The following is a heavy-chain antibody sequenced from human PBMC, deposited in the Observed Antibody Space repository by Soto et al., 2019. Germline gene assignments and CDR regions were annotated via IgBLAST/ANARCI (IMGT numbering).Heavy chain of an antibody. J-gene: IGHJ6*03. V-gene: IGHV3-21*01. CDR1: GFTFSSYA. CDR3: ARGHPLAGGTYYYYYMDV. D-gene: IGHD2-15*01. CDR2: ISSSSSYI. Sequence: PGGSLRLSCAASGFTFSSYAMSWVRQAPGKGLEWVSSISSSSSYIYYADSVKGRFTISRDNAKNSLYLQMNSLRAEDTAVYYCARGHPLAGGTYYYYYMDVWGKGTTVTVSS.